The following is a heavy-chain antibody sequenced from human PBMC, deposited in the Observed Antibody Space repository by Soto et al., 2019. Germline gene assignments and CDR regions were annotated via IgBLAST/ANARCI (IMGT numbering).Heavy chain of an antibody. CDR2: INRNGNA. Sequence: QEQLQQWGAGLLKPSETLFLTGAVYVGSFRGYHWSWIRQSPGKGMEWIGQINRNGNANYNPSLERRVTISVDTSENHVSLYVTSVTAADTAVYYCARAGSKELWAVSLCGQRTLVTFSA. J-gene: IGHJ4*02. V-gene: IGHV4-34*01. CDR3: ARAGSKELWAVSL. CDR1: VGSFRGYH. D-gene: IGHD1-26*01.